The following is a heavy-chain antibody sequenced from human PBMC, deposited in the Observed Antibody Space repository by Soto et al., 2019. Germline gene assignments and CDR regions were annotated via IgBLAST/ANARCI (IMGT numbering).Heavy chain of an antibody. Sequence: GASVKVSCKVSGYTFTSYGISWVRQAPGQGLEWMGWISAYNGNTNYAQKLQGRVTMTTDTSTSTAYMELRSLRSDDTAVYYCARDRETGYSSSWYGARYPFAIWGQGTMVTVSS. V-gene: IGHV1-18*01. J-gene: IGHJ3*02. CDR2: ISAYNGNT. CDR3: ARDRETGYSSSWYGARYPFAI. D-gene: IGHD6-13*01. CDR1: GYTFTSYG.